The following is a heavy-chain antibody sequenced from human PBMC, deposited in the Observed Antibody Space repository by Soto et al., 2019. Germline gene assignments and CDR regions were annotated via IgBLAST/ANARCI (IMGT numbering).Heavy chain of an antibody. CDR2: IFYSGST. D-gene: IGHD3-10*01. CDR1: GGSISSYY. J-gene: IGHJ6*02. Sequence: SETLSLTCTVSGGSISSYYWSWIRQPPGKGLEWIGYIFYSGSTNYNPSLKSRVTISVDTSKNLFSLKLSSVTAADTAVYYCVRADGSGNYYYSGMDVWGQGTTVTVSS. V-gene: IGHV4-59*01. CDR3: VRADGSGNYYYSGMDV.